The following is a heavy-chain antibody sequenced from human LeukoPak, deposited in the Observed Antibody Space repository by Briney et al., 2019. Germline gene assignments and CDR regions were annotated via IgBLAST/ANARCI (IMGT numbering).Heavy chain of an antibody. D-gene: IGHD2-21*02. CDR3: TSHIVVVTATFDY. CDR2: IRSKAYGGTT. CDR1: GFTFGDYA. V-gene: IGHV3-49*04. Sequence: GGSLRLSCTASGFTFGDYAMSWARQAPGKGLEWVGFIRSKAYGGTTEYAASVKGRFTISRDDSKSIAYLQMNSLKTEDTAVYYCTSHIVVVTATFDYWGQGTLVTVSS. J-gene: IGHJ4*02.